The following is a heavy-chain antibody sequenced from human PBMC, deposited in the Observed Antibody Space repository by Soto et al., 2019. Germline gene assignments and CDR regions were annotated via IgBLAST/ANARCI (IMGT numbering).Heavy chain of an antibody. CDR2: IIPLLDIA. CDR3: ARDSPIGSTFSGYDAIDY. V-gene: IGHV1-69*04. CDR1: GYTFTSYY. J-gene: IGHJ4*02. Sequence: EASVKVSCKASGYTFTSYYMHWVRQAPGQGLEWMGRIIPLLDIANYAQKFQGRVTITADKSTSTAYMELNSLRSEDTAVYYCARDSPIGSTFSGYDAIDYWGQGTLVTVSS. D-gene: IGHD5-12*01.